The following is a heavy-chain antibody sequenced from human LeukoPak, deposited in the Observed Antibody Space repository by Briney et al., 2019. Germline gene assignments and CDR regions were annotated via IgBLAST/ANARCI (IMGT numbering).Heavy chain of an antibody. CDR2: LSDTGDST. Sequence: GGTLRLSCAASGFTLSNHPMYWVRQAPGKGLEWVSSLSDTGDSTHYADSVKGRFTISRDSARSALYLQMNSLRAEDTAVYYCAKGDCSSGSCYFDYWGQGSQVTVSS. CDR3: AKGDCSSGSCYFDY. V-gene: IGHV3-23*01. CDR1: GFTLSNHP. D-gene: IGHD2-15*01. J-gene: IGHJ4*02.